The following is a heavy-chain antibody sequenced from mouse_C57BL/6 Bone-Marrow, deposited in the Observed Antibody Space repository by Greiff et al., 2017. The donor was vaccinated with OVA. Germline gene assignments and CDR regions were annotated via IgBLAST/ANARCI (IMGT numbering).Heavy chain of an antibody. D-gene: IGHD1-1*01. V-gene: IGHV1-53*01. CDR1: GYTFTSYW. Sequence: VQLQQPGPELVKPGASVKLSCKASGYTFTSYWMHWVKQRPGQGLEWIGNINPSNGGTNYNEKFKSKATLTVDKSSSTAYMQLSSLTSEDSAFYYCARWTLDYYGREGAWFAYWGQGTLVTVSA. CDR2: INPSNGGT. J-gene: IGHJ3*01. CDR3: ARWTLDYYGREGAWFAY.